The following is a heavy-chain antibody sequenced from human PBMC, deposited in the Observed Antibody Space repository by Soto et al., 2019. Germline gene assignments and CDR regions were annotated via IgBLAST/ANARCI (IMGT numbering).Heavy chain of an antibody. D-gene: IGHD4-17*01. CDR3: ASGPTVLDY. CDR1: GNSFDNQW. Sequence: EVQLVQSGAEVKKPGESLKISCTGSGNSFDNQWIAWVRQMPGKGLEWMGIIYPADSDTRYSPSFQGQVTISVDKSIRTAYLQWSSLKASDTAMYYCASGPTVLDYWGQGTLVTVSS. V-gene: IGHV5-51*03. CDR2: IYPADSDT. J-gene: IGHJ4*02.